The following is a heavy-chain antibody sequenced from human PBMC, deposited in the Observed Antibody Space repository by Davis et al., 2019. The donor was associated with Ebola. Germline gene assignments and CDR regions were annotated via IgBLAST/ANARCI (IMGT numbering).Heavy chain of an antibody. CDR1: GFTFSSYA. J-gene: IGHJ4*02. D-gene: IGHD6-19*01. CDR2: ISVGDGGT. V-gene: IGHV3-23*01. CDR3: AKSPSAWYDY. Sequence: PGGSLRLSCAASGFTFSSYAMSWVRQAPGKGLEWVSTISVGDGGTFYADSVKGRFTISSDNSKNTVFLQMSSLRAEDTAVYYCAKSPSAWYDYWGQGTLVTVSS.